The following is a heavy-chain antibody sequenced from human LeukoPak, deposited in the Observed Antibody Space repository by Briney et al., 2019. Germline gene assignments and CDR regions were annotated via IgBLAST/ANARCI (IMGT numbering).Heavy chain of an antibody. CDR2: IIPALNIT. V-gene: IGHV1-69*04. Sequence: AASVNVSCKSSGGTFSSSAITWVRQAPGQGLEWMGRIIPALNITSYAQKFQGRVTITADTSTSTAYMELSSLRSEETAVYYCARDRGLTAPSPYLLAVWGQGTTVTVSS. D-gene: IGHD3-10*01. CDR3: ARDRGLTAPSPYLLAV. CDR1: GGTFSSSA. J-gene: IGHJ6*02.